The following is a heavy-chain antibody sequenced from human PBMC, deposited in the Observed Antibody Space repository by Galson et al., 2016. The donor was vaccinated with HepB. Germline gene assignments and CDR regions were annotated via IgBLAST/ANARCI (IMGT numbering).Heavy chain of an antibody. V-gene: IGHV3-23*01. Sequence: SLRLSCAASGFTFSTYAMHWVRQAPGKGLEWVAPISCNGTGTSYADSVKGRFTISRDNSKNTLYLQMNSLRGEATAVYYCAKGRWDFDSWGQGTLVTVSS. CDR3: AKGRWDFDS. CDR1: GFTFSTYA. J-gene: IGHJ4*02. CDR2: ISCNGTGT. D-gene: IGHD5-24*01.